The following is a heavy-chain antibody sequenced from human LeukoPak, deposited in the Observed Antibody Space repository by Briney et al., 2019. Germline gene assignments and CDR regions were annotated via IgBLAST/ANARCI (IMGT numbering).Heavy chain of an antibody. V-gene: IGHV1-2*02. D-gene: IGHD3-22*01. J-gene: IGHJ4*02. Sequence: GASVKVSCKASGYTFTGYYMHWVRQAPGQGLEWMGWINPNSGGTNYAQKFQGRVTMTRVTSISTAYMELSRLRSDDTAVHYCARDYYDSSGYYYVIDYWGQGTLVTVSS. CDR3: ARDYYDSSGYYYVIDY. CDR1: GYTFTGYY. CDR2: INPNSGGT.